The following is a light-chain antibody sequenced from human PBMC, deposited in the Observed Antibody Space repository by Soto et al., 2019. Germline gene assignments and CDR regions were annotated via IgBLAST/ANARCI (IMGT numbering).Light chain of an antibody. CDR3: QQYNDWPLT. J-gene: IGKJ1*01. Sequence: EMVMTQSPDTLSVSPGEGVTLSCRASQSVSSNLAWYQQKPGQAPSLLIYGAFTRATGIPARFSGTGSGTEFTLTISSLQSEDFAIYYCQQYNDWPLTFGQGTKVDIK. CDR2: GAF. V-gene: IGKV3-15*01. CDR1: QSVSSN.